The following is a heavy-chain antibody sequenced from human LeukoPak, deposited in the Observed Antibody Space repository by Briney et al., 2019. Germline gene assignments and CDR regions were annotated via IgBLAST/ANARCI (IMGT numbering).Heavy chain of an antibody. CDR2: ISSSGSTI. V-gene: IGHV3-48*04. CDR3: AELGITMIGGV. Sequence: SGGSLRLSCAGSGFSFSSYGMHWVRQAPGKGLEWVSYISSSGSTIYYADSVKGRFTISRDNAKNSLYLQMNSLRAEDTAVYYCAELGITMIGGVWGKGTTVTISS. CDR1: GFSFSSYG. J-gene: IGHJ6*04. D-gene: IGHD3-10*02.